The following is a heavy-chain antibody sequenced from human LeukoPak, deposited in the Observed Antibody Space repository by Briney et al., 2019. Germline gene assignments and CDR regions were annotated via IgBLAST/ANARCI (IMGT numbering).Heavy chain of an antibody. D-gene: IGHD6-13*01. J-gene: IGHJ5*02. V-gene: IGHV4-4*07. CDR1: GGSISNYY. CDR3: AREVATAGRGFDP. CDR2: IYPSGSI. Sequence: SETLSLTCTVSGGSISNYYWSWIRQPAGKGLEWIGRIYPSGSINYNPSLKSRVTMSVDTSKNQFSLKLTSVTAADTAVYFCAREVATAGRGFDPWGQGTLVTVSS.